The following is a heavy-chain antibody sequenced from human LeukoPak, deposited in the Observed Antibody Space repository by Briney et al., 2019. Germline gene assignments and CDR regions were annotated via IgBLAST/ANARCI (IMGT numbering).Heavy chain of an antibody. Sequence: GSLRLSCAAPGFTFSTYWMHWVRQGSGKGLVWVSRINSEGSSTSYADSVKGRFTISRDNAKNTLYLQMNSLRAEDTAVYYCARDPFDYWGQGTLVTVSS. CDR1: GFTFSTYW. CDR2: INSEGSST. CDR3: ARDPFDY. V-gene: IGHV3-74*01. J-gene: IGHJ4*02.